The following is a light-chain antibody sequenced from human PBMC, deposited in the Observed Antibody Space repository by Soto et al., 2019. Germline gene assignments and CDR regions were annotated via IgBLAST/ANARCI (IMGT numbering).Light chain of an antibody. CDR2: DAV. CDR3: SSYTSTMTKV. Sequence: QSVLTQPASVSGSPGQSITISCTGTSSDVGGFNSVSWYQLRPGTAPKLILYDAVDRPSGVSYRFSGSKSGNTASLTISGLQAADEADYFCSSYTSTMTKVFGSGTKDTVL. CDR1: SSDVGGFNS. V-gene: IGLV2-14*03. J-gene: IGLJ1*01.